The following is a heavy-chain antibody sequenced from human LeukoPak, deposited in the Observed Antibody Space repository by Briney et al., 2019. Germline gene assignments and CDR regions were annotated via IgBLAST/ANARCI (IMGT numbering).Heavy chain of an antibody. CDR3: AKGGITMIYYPLDY. V-gene: IGHV3-9*01. Sequence: GGSLRLSCAASGFTFSSYAMSWVRQAPGKGLEWVSGISWNSGSIGYADSVKGRFTISRDNAKNSLYLQMNSLRAEDTALYYCAKGGITMIYYPLDYWGQGTLVTVSS. CDR1: GFTFSSYA. CDR2: ISWNSGSI. J-gene: IGHJ4*02. D-gene: IGHD3-22*01.